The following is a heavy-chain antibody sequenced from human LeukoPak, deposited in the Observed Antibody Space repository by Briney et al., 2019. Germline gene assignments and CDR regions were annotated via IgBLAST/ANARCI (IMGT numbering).Heavy chain of an antibody. V-gene: IGHV3-48*02. Sequence: GGSLRLSCAASGFTFSSYSMNWVRQAPGKGLEWVSYISSSSKTIYYADSVKGRFTLSRDNAKNSLYLQMNSLRDKDSAVYYCARDQGIFDYWGQGTLVTVSS. CDR2: ISSSSKTI. J-gene: IGHJ4*02. CDR1: GFTFSSYS. CDR3: ARDQGIFDY.